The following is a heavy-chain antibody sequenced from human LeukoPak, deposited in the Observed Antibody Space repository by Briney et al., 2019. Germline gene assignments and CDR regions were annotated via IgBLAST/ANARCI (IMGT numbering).Heavy chain of an antibody. CDR1: GFTVSSKY. D-gene: IGHD3-22*01. CDR2: IYSGGST. J-gene: IGHJ4*02. CDR3: VRDRSASSSDYYALGY. V-gene: IGHV3-66*01. Sequence: GGSLRLSCAASGFTVSSKYMTWVRQAPGKGLEWVSAIYSGGSTYYADSVRGRFTISRDNSKNMVYLQMRSLRAEDTAVYYCVRDRSASSSDYYALGYWGQGALVTVSS.